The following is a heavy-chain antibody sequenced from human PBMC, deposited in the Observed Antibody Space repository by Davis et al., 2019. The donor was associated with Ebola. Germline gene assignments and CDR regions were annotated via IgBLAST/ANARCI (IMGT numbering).Heavy chain of an antibody. V-gene: IGHV1-3*01. CDR3: ARVRNYYDSSGYLRGAFDI. CDR2: INAGNGNT. CDR1: GYTFTSYA. Sequence: ASVKVSCKASGYTFTSYAMHWVRQAPGQRLEWMGWINAGNGNTKYSQKFQGRVTITRDTSASTAYMELSSLRSEDTAVYYCARVRNYYDSSGYLRGAFDIWGQGTMVTVSS. D-gene: IGHD3-22*01. J-gene: IGHJ3*02.